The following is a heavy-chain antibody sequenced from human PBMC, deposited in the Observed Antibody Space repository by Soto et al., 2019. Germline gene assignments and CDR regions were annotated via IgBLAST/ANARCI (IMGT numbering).Heavy chain of an antibody. D-gene: IGHD3-10*02. CDR2: ISSSSSYI. J-gene: IGHJ4*02. V-gene: IGHV3-21*01. CDR1: GFTFSSYS. CDR3: ARLVRGEYAPFYYFDY. Sequence: PGGSLRLSCAASGFTFSSYSMNWVRQAPGKGLEWVSSISSSSSYIYYADSVKGRFTISRDNAKNSLYLQMNSLRAEDTAVYYCARLVRGEYAPFYYFDYWGQGTLVTVSS.